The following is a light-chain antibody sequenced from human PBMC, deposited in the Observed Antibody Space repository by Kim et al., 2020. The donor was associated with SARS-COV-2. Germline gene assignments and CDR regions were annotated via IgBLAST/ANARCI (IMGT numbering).Light chain of an antibody. Sequence: VSPGQTASIPCSGDKLGDKYACWYQQKPGQSPVLVIYQDSKRPSGIPERFSGSNSGNTATLTISGTQAMDEADYYCQAWDSSTDVFGGGTQLTVL. V-gene: IGLV3-1*01. CDR1: KLGDKY. CDR2: QDS. CDR3: QAWDSSTDV. J-gene: IGLJ2*01.